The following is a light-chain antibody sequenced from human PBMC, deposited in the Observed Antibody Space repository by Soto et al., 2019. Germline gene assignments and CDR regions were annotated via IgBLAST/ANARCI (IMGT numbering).Light chain of an antibody. CDR2: EVS. J-gene: IGLJ1*01. Sequence: SALTQPASVSGSPGQSITISCTGTSSDVGSYNLVSWYQQHPGKAPKLMIYEVSKRPSGVSNRFSGSKSGNTASLTISGLQAEDEADYYCCSYAGSSTLFGTGTKLTVL. CDR3: CSYAGSSTL. CDR1: SSDVGSYNL. V-gene: IGLV2-23*02.